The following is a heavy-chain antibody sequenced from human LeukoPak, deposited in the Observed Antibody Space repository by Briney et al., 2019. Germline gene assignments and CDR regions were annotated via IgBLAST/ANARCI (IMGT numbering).Heavy chain of an antibody. V-gene: IGHV1-46*01. Sequence: ASVKVSCKASGYTFTNYYMHWVRQAPGQGLEWMGLINPSSGSTSYAQKFQGRVTMTRDTSTSTVYMELSRLRSEDTAVYYCAKSEVGAISWVHWGQGTLVIVSS. J-gene: IGHJ4*02. CDR1: GYTFTNYY. D-gene: IGHD1-26*01. CDR2: INPSSGST. CDR3: AKSEVGAISWVH.